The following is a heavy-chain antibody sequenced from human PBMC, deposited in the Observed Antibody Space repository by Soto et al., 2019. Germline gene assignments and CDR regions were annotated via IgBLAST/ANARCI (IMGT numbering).Heavy chain of an antibody. CDR3: ARDQGTYCSSTSCYGDYGMDV. V-gene: IGHV3-30-3*01. CDR1: GFTFSSYA. J-gene: IGHJ6*02. Sequence: GGSLRLSCAASGFTFSSYAMHWVRQAPGKGLEWVAVISYDGSNKYYADSVKGRFTISRDNSKNTLYLQMNSLRAEDTAVYYCARDQGTYCSSTSCYGDYGMDVWGQGTTVTVSS. CDR2: ISYDGSNK. D-gene: IGHD2-2*01.